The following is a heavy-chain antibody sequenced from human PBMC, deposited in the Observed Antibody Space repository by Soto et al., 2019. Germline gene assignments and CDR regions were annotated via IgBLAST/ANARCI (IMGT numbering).Heavy chain of an antibody. CDR1: GGTFSSYT. J-gene: IGHJ5*02. D-gene: IGHD5-18*01. V-gene: IGHV1-69*02. Sequence: ASVKVSCKASGGTFSSYTISWVRQAPGQGLEWMGRIIPILGIANYAQKFQGRVTITADKSTSTAYMELSSLRSEDTAVYYCASSYAAGRNNWFDPWGQGTLVTVSS. CDR2: IIPILGIA. CDR3: ASSYAAGRNNWFDP.